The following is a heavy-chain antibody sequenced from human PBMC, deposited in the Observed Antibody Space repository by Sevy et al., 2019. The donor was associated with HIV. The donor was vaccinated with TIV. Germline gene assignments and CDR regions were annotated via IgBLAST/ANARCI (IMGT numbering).Heavy chain of an antibody. D-gene: IGHD3-16*01. V-gene: IGHV3-33*07. CDR3: ARGRYYDKGGLNRRFDS. CDR2: IWYDGTKK. J-gene: IGHJ4*02. CDR1: GFTFSDYG. Sequence: GESLKISCIASGFTFSDYGMYWVRQAPGEGLEWVTLIWYDGTKKYYAESVKGRFTISRDNSKNTLFLEMNNLRAEDTAVYYCARGRYYDKGGLNRRFDSWGQGTLVTVSS.